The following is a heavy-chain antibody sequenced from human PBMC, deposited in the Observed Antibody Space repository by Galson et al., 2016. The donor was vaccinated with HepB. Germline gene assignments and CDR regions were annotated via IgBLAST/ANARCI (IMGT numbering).Heavy chain of an antibody. J-gene: IGHJ4*02. CDR3: ARLGVVSNPVFDY. V-gene: IGHV3-33*01. D-gene: IGHD3-16*01. CDR1: GFTFSSYG. CDR2: IWYDGSNK. Sequence: SLRLSCAASGFTFSSYGMHWVRQAPGKGLDWVAVIWYDGSNKYYVDSVKGRFTISRDNSKNTLYLQMNSLRAEDTAVYYCARLGVVSNPVFDYWGQGTLVTVSS.